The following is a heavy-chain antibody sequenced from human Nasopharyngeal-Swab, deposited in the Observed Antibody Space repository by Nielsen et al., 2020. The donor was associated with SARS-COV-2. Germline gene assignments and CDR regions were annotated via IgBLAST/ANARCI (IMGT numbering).Heavy chain of an antibody. CDR3: AKHPPAIMHNPYYLDY. CDR2: ISSSSSYI. J-gene: IGHJ4*02. Sequence: GESLKISCAASGFTFNNYNFNWVRQAPGKGLEWVSSISSSSSYIYYADSVKGRFTISRDNAKNSLYLQMNSLRAEDTAVYYCAKHPPAIMHNPYYLDYWGQGTLVAVSS. CDR1: GFTFNNYN. V-gene: IGHV3-21*01. D-gene: IGHD3-16*01.